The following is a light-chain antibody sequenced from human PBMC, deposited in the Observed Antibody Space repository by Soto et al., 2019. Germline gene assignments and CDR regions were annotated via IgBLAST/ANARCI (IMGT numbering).Light chain of an antibody. CDR1: QSIDSNS. J-gene: IGKJ3*01. Sequence: EIVLTQSPGTLSLSPGQRATLSCRASQSIDSNSLAWYQQKPGQAPRFLIYGASLRATGIPDRFSGSGSGTDFTLTSNRLEPEDFAVYFCHQYSNSPFTFGPGTKVDIK. CDR3: HQYSNSPFT. CDR2: GAS. V-gene: IGKV3-20*01.